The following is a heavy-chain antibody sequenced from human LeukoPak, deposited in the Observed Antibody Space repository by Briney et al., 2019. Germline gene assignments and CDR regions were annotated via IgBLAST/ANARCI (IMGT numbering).Heavy chain of an antibody. CDR2: INPNSGGT. CDR1: GYTFTGYY. V-gene: IGHV1-2*02. CDR3: ARARYDSSGYYGY. D-gene: IGHD3-22*01. J-gene: IGHJ4*02. Sequence: ASVKVSCKASGYTFTGYYMQWVRQAPGQGLEWMGWINPNSGGTNYAQKFQGRVTMTRDTSISTAYMELSRLRSDDTDVYYCARARYDSSGYYGYWGQGTLVTVSS.